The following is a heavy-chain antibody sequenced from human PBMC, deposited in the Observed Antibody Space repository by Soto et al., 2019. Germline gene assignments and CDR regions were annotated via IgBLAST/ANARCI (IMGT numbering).Heavy chain of an antibody. V-gene: IGHV3-30*03. Sequence: QVQLVESGGGVVQPGRSLRLSCAVSGFTVRIYGWHWVRQAPGKGWEWGAVISRDGGTKYFAASVRGRFTISRDNSRNTLFLEMNSLRGDDMTVYYCTGEVASGYWGQGTLVTVSS. J-gene: IGHJ4*02. CDR1: GFTVRIYG. D-gene: IGHD2-8*02. CDR3: TGEVASGY. CDR2: ISRDGGTK.